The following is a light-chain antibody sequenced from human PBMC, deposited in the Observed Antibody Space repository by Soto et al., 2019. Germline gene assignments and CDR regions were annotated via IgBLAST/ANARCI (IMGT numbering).Light chain of an antibody. Sequence: QSVLTQPASVSGSPGQSITISCTGTSSDVGRYNYVSWYQQHPGKAPKLIIYEVTNRPSGVSNRFSASKSGSTASLTISGLQAEDEADYYCSSYTGTTTVVFGGGTKLTVL. CDR3: SSYTGTTTVV. J-gene: IGLJ2*01. CDR1: SSDVGRYNY. V-gene: IGLV2-14*01. CDR2: EVT.